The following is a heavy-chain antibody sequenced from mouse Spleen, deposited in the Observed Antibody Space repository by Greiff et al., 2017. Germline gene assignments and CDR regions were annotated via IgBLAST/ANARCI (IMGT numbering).Heavy chain of an antibody. D-gene: IGHD2-4*01. Sequence: QVQLKETGPGLVAPSQSLSITCTVSGFSLTSYGVHWVRQPPGKGLEWLVVIWSDGSTNYNSALKSRLSISKDNSKSQVFLKMNSLQTDDTAMYYYASSTMITLYAMDYWGQGTSVTVSS. J-gene: IGHJ4*01. CDR3: ASSTMITLYAMDY. CDR2: IWSDGST. V-gene: IGHV2-6*03. CDR1: GFSLTSYG.